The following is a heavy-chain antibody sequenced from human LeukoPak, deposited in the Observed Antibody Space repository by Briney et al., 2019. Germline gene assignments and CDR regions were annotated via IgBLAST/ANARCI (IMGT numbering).Heavy chain of an antibody. J-gene: IGHJ4*02. V-gene: IGHV1-46*01. CDR3: GTLLSNGPFDY. Sequence: ASVKVSCKASGYTFTSYYMHWVRQAPGQGLEWMGIINPSGGSTSYAQKFQGRVTMTRDTSTSTVYMELSGLRSDDTAVYYCGTLLSNGPFDYWGQGSLVTVSS. CDR2: INPSGGST. CDR1: GYTFTSYY.